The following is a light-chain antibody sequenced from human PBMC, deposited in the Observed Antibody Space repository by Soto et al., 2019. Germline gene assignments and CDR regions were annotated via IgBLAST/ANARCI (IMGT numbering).Light chain of an antibody. CDR1: SPNIGAGYD. J-gene: IGLJ1*01. Sequence: SALTQPPPVSGAPGQRVTLSCPGSSPNIGAGYDVHWYQQLPGTAPKVLIYGNSNRPSGVPDRFSGSKSGTSASLAITGLQAEDEADYYCQSYDSSLSGVFGTGTKVTVL. V-gene: IGLV1-40*01. CDR2: GNS. CDR3: QSYDSSLSGV.